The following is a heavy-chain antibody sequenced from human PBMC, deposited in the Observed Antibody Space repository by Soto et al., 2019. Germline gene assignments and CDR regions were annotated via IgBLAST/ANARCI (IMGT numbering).Heavy chain of an antibody. V-gene: IGHV4-30-4*01. CDR3: ARITVAGTVN. D-gene: IGHD6-19*01. CDR2: IFYSVNT. CDR1: GGPISSGDYY. Sequence: QVQLQESGPGLVKPSQTLSLTCTVSGGPISSGDYYWSWIRQPPGKGLEWIGYIFYSVNTYYNPSLKSRVSISEDTSKNQFSLMLTSMTAADTAVYYCARITVAGTVNWGQGTLVTVSS. J-gene: IGHJ4*02.